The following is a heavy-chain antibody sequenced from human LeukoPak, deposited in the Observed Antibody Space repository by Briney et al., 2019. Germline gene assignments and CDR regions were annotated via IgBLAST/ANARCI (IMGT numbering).Heavy chain of an antibody. V-gene: IGHV3-21*01. J-gene: IGHJ4*02. D-gene: IGHD3-22*01. Sequence: PGGSLRLSCAASGFSFSSYTINWVRQAPGKGLERVSCISSSSTYIYYADSVKGRFTISRDNAKNSLYLQMNSLRAEDTALYYCARERPGSSGYYFDYWGQGTLVTVSS. CDR3: ARERPGSSGYYFDY. CDR2: ISSSSTYI. CDR1: GFSFSSYT.